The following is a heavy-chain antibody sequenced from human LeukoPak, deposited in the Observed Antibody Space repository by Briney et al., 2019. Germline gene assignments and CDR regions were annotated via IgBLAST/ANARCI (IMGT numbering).Heavy chain of an antibody. Sequence: GWSLRLSCAASGFTFSSYAMSWVRQAPGKGLEGVSAISGSRGSTYYADSVKGRFTISRDNSKNTLYLQMNSLRAEDTAVYYCAKALVRWQQLVLVDYWGQGTLVTVSS. CDR1: GFTFSSYA. V-gene: IGHV3-23*01. J-gene: IGHJ4*02. CDR3: AKALVRWQQLVLVDY. D-gene: IGHD6-13*01. CDR2: ISGSRGST.